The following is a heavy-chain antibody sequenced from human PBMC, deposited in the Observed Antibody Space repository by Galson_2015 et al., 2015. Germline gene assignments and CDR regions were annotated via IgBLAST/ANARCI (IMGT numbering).Heavy chain of an antibody. D-gene: IGHD1-14*01. J-gene: IGHJ4*02. CDR2: ISYDGSNR. CDR3: ARDEPFDY. V-gene: IGHV3-30*04. Sequence: SLRLSCAASGFIFTTYAMHWVRQAPGKGLEWVAVISYDGSNRYYADSVKGRFTISRDNSKHTLYLQMNSLRPEDTAVYYCARDEPFDYWGQGTLVTVSS. CDR1: GFIFTTYA.